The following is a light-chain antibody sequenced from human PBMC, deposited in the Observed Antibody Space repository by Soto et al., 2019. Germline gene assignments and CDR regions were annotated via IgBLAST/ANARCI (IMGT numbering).Light chain of an antibody. J-gene: IGLJ1*01. CDR1: SSDVGSYNY. V-gene: IGLV2-8*01. CDR3: SSYAGSTNFYV. CDR2: EVS. Sequence: QSALTQPPSASGSPGQSVTISCTGTSSDVGSYNYVSWFQQHPDEAPKLIIYEVSQRPSGVPDRFSGSKSGNTASLTVSGLQAEDEADYYCSSYAGSTNFYVFGTGTKVTAL.